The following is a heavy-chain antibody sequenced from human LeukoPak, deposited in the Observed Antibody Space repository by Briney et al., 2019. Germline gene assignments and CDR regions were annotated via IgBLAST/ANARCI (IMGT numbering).Heavy chain of an antibody. CDR3: AREFYTALRS. V-gene: IGHV4-59*01. D-gene: IGHD2-2*02. CDR2: ISYSGST. Sequence: SETLSLTCSVSGGSISNYYWSWIRQPPGKGLEWIGYISYSGSTNYNPSLKSRVTISVDTSKNQFSLKLSSVTAADTAVYYCAREFYTALRSWGQGTLVTVSS. J-gene: IGHJ5*02. CDR1: GGSISNYY.